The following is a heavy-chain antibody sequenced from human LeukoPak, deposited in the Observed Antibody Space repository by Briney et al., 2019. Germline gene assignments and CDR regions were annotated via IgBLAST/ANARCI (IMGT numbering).Heavy chain of an antibody. CDR2: IYFGGTT. CDR1: GFTVSSNY. CDR3: ARGDGVYVY. D-gene: IGHD5/OR15-5a*01. J-gene: IGHJ4*02. Sequence: GGSLRLSRAASGFTVSSNYMTWVRQAPGQGLGWVSVIYFGGTTYYADSVKGRFTTSRDNSKNTVYLQMNSLRVEDTAVYYCARGDGVYVYWGQGTLVTVSS. V-gene: IGHV3-53*01.